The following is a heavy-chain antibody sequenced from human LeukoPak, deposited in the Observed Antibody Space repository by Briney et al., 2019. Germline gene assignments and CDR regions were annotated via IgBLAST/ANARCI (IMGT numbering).Heavy chain of an antibody. CDR2: ISSSSSYI. CDR1: GFTFSSCS. V-gene: IGHV3-21*04. J-gene: IGHJ4*02. Sequence: GGSLRLSCAASGFTFSSCSMNWVRQAPGKGLEWVSSISSSSSYIYYADSVKGRFTISRDNAKNSLYLQMNSLRAEDTAVYYCARHSSSWYENYFDYWGQGTLVTVSS. D-gene: IGHD6-13*01. CDR3: ARHSSSWYENYFDY.